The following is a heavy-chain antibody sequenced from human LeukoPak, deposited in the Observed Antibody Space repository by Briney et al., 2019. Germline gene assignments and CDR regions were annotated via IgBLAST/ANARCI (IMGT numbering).Heavy chain of an antibody. D-gene: IGHD2-2*01. CDR3: AREWVVVVPAATYYYYYYMDV. CDR2: ISAYNGNT. V-gene: IGHV1-18*01. J-gene: IGHJ6*03. CDR1: GYAFTSYG. Sequence: SVKVSCKASGYAFTSYGISWVRQAPGQGLEWMGWISAYNGNTNYAQKLQGRVTMTTDTSTSTAYMELRSLRSDDTAVYYCAREWVVVVPAATYYYYYYMDVWGKGTTVTVSS.